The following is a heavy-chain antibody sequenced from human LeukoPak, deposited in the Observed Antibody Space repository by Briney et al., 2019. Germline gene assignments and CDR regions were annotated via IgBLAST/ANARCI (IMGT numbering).Heavy chain of an antibody. Sequence: PGGSLRLSCAAPGFTFSSYAMSWVRQAPGKGLEWVSAISGSGGSTYYADSVKGRFTISRDNSKNTLYLQMNSLRAEDTAVYYCAKDYYDSSGYPPYYFDYWGQGTLVTVSS. D-gene: IGHD3-22*01. CDR2: ISGSGGST. CDR3: AKDYYDSSGYPPYYFDY. V-gene: IGHV3-23*01. CDR1: GFTFSSYA. J-gene: IGHJ4*02.